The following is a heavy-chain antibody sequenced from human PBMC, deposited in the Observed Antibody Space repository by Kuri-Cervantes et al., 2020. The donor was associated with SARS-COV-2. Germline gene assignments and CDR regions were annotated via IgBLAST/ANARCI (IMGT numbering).Heavy chain of an antibody. CDR3: ARDGGVVIPWFDP. CDR2: ISSSSSYI. Sequence: LSLTCAASGFTFSDYYMSWIRQAPGKGLEWLSYISSSSSYIYYADSVKGRFTISRDNAKNSLYLQMNSLRAEDTAVYYCARDGGVVIPWFDPWGQGTLITVSS. J-gene: IGHJ5*02. D-gene: IGHD3-3*01. V-gene: IGHV3-11*06. CDR1: GFTFSDYY.